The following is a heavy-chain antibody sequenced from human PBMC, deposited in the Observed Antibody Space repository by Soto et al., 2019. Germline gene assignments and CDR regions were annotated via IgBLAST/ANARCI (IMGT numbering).Heavy chain of an antibody. V-gene: IGHV4-4*07. CDR1: GDSINNYY. CDR3: ARGGTRSADLPTY. Sequence: VRLQESGPGLVEPSETLSLTCSVSGDSINNYYWSWIRQPAGKGLEWIGRIYSSVSDNYNPSLKTRGTMSVDTSKNQVFLSVTSVTAADTAVYFCARGGTRSADLPTYWGQGIQVIVSS. D-gene: IGHD1-1*01. CDR2: IYSSVSD. J-gene: IGHJ4*02.